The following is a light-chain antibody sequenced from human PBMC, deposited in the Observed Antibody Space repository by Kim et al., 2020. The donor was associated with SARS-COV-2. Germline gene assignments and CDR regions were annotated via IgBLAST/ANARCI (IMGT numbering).Light chain of an antibody. CDR2: DVT. CDR3: CSYAGSVV. V-gene: IGLV2-11*01. J-gene: IGLJ2*01. Sequence: SPGQSCTISCTGTSSDVGSYNYVSWYQQHPGKAPKLIIYDVTKRPSGVPDRFSGSKSVNTASLTISGLQAEDEADYYCCSYAGSVVFGGGTQLTVL. CDR1: SSDVGSYNY.